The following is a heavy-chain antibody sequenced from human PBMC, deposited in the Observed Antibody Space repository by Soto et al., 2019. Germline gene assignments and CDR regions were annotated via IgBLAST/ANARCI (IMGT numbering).Heavy chain of an antibody. CDR3: ARELGYCSSTSCPLDYYYYMDV. D-gene: IGHD2-2*01. J-gene: IGHJ6*03. V-gene: IGHV4-31*03. Sequence: SETLSLTCTVSGGSISSGGYYWSWIRQHPGKGLEWIGYIYYSGSTYYNPSLKSRVTISVDTSKNQFSLKLSSVTAADTAVYYCARELGYCSSTSCPLDYYYYMDVWGKGTTVTV. CDR1: GGSISSGGYY. CDR2: IYYSGST.